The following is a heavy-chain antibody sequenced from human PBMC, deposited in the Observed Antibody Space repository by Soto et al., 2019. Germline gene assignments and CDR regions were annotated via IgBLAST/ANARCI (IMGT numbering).Heavy chain of an antibody. D-gene: IGHD2-2*02. V-gene: IGHV4-34*01. Sequence: QVQLQQWGAGLLKPSETLSLTCAVYGGSFSGYYWSWIRQPPGKGLEWIGEINHSGSTNYNPSLTSRVTISVDTAKPQFSLKLSSVTAAATAVYYCARGDPDCSSTSCYSWFDPWGQGTLVTVSS. CDR2: INHSGST. CDR3: ARGDPDCSSTSCYSWFDP. CDR1: GGSFSGYY. J-gene: IGHJ5*02.